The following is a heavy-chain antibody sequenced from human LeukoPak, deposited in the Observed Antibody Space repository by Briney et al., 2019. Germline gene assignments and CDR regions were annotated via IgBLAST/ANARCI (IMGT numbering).Heavy chain of an antibody. D-gene: IGHD3-22*01. CDR3: ARGFRFPLYYYDSSGFDY. CDR1: GFTFNNYA. CDR2: LSGGAGRT. Sequence: GGSLRLSCAASGFTFNNYAMNWVRQAPGKGLEWVSALSGGAGRTYYADSVKGRFTISRDNSKNTLCLQMNSLSAEDTAVYYCARGFRFPLYYYDSSGFDYWGQGTLVTVSS. V-gene: IGHV3-23*01. J-gene: IGHJ4*02.